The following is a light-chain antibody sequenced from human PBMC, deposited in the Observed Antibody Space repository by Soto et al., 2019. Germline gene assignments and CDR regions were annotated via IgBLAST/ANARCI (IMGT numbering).Light chain of an antibody. CDR1: QSISSW. J-gene: IGKJ1*01. Sequence: DIQMTQSPSTLSASVGDRVTLTCRASQSISSWLAWYQQKPGKAPKLLIYAASSLQSGVPSRFSGSGYGTDFTLTITSLQSEDFAIYYCQQSYSSPRTFGQGTKVDIK. CDR2: AAS. V-gene: IGKV1-39*01. CDR3: QQSYSSPRT.